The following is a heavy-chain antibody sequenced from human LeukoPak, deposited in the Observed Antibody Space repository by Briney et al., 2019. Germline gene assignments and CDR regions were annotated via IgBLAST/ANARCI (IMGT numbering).Heavy chain of an antibody. V-gene: IGHV3-23*01. J-gene: IGHJ4*02. D-gene: IGHD3-9*01. CDR2: ISGSGGST. CDR3: AKAAGLRYFDWLGLRTEYYFDY. CDR1: GFTFSSYS. Sequence: YPGGSLRLSCAASGFTFSSYSMNWVRQAPGKGLEWVSAISGSGGSTYYADSVKGRFTISRDNSKNTLYLQMNSLRAEDTAVCYCAKAAGLRYFDWLGLRTEYYFDYWGQGTLVTVSS.